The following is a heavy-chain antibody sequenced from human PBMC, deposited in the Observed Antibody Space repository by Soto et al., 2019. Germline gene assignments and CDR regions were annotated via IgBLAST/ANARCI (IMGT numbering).Heavy chain of an antibody. CDR2: IYWDDDK. V-gene: IGHV2-5*02. D-gene: IGHD2-15*01. CDR3: AHSRRIRVWVYYFDY. Sequence: YSGPTLVNPTQTLTLTCTFSGFSRNTRGVGVGWIRQPPGKALEWLAHIYWDDDKRYNPSLKNRLTITKDTSKNQVVLTMTNMDPVDTATYYCAHSRRIRVWVYYFDYWGQGTLVTV. J-gene: IGHJ4*02. CDR1: GFSRNTRGVG.